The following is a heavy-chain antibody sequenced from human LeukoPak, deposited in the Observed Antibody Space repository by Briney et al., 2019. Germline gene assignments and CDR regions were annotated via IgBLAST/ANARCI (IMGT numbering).Heavy chain of an antibody. V-gene: IGHV3-48*03. D-gene: IGHD1-26*01. CDR3: ARDHIGGGTDSDY. J-gene: IGHJ4*02. Sequence: GGSLRLSCAASGFTFSTYEMNWVRQAPGKGLEWVSYISSSASTLYYADSVKGRFTISRDNARNSLYLQMNSLRAEDTAVYYCARDHIGGGTDSDYWGQGTLVTVSS. CDR2: ISSSASTL. CDR1: GFTFSTYE.